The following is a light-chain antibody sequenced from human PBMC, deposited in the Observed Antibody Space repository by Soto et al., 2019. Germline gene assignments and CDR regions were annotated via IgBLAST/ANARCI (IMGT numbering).Light chain of an antibody. CDR3: QQYGSSPLT. CDR1: QSVSSSY. Sequence: EIVLTQSPGPLSLSPGERATLSCRASQSVSSSYLAWYQQKPGQAPRLLIYGASSRATGIPDRFSGSGSGTDFTLTISRLEPEDFAVYYFQQYGSSPLTFGGGTKVEIK. V-gene: IGKV3-20*01. CDR2: GAS. J-gene: IGKJ4*01.